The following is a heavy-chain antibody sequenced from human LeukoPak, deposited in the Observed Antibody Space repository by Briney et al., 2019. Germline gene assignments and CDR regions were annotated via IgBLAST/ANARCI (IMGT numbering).Heavy chain of an antibody. V-gene: IGHV3-23*01. CDR2: ISGSGGRT. D-gene: IGHD2-2*01. J-gene: IGHJ4*02. CDR1: GFTFSSYA. Sequence: PGGSLRLSCAASGFTFSSYAMSWVRQAPGKGLEWVLAISGSGGRTYYADSVKGRFTISRDKAKNSVYLQMNSLRVEDTAVYYCARDTKYAFDNWGQGTLVTVSS. CDR3: ARDTKYAFDN.